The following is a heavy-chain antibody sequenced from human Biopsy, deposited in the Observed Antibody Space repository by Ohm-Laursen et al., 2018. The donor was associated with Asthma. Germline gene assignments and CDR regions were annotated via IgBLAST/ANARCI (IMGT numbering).Heavy chain of an antibody. CDR2: IIPMFGTT. Sequence: VASVKVSCKASGGTLSNYAISWVRQTPGQGLEWMGGIIPMFGTTNYAQKFQGRVTITADESTSTAYMELSSLRSDDTAVYYCASPTYCSGSSCINNYYYALDVWGQGTTVTVSS. J-gene: IGHJ6*02. V-gene: IGHV1-69*13. CDR1: GGTLSNYA. CDR3: ASPTYCSGSSCINNYYYALDV. D-gene: IGHD2-15*01.